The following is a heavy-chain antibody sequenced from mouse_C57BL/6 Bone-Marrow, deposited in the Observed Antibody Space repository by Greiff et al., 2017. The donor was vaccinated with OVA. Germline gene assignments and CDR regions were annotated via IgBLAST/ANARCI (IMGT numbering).Heavy chain of an antibody. CDR3: ASEGSLSMRLRRGYYFDY. J-gene: IGHJ2*01. CDR1: GFTFSDYY. Sequence: DVHLVESEGGLVQPGSSMKLSCTASGFTFSDYYMAWVRQVPEKGLEWVANINYDGSSTYYLASLKSRFIISSDNAKTILYLQMSSLKSEDTATYYCASEGSLSMRLRRGYYFDYWGQGTTLTVSS. D-gene: IGHD2-4*01. V-gene: IGHV5-16*01. CDR2: INYDGSST.